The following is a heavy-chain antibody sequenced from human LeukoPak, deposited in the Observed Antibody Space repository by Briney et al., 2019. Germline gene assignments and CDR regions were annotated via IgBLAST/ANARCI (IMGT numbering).Heavy chain of an antibody. CDR1: GGPISSYF. V-gene: IGHV4-4*07. CDR2: IYTSGTI. D-gene: IGHD3-10*01. J-gene: IGHJ5*02. CDR3: ARDSGTTGEVKFDL. Sequence: SETPSLPCTALGGPISSYFWSWIRQPARPALEWIGSIYTSGTITYNPSLKSRVTMSVDTSKNQFSLKLSSVTAADTAVYYCARDSGTTGEVKFDLWGQGTLVTVSS.